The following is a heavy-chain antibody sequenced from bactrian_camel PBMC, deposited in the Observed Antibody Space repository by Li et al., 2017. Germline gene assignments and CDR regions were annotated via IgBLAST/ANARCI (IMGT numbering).Heavy chain of an antibody. CDR3: AATFACGVSWSNPQIFSY. D-gene: IGHD4*01. Sequence: DVQLVESGGGLVQPGGSLRLSCVASGFFFNHSAMSWARQAPGKELEWVSGINNGGGSTYFADSVKGRFTISRDDEQATLYLQMNSLKSEDSDMYYCAATFACGVSWSNPQIFSYWGLGTQVTVS. CDR1: GFFFNHSA. J-gene: IGHJ4*01. CDR2: INNGGGST. V-gene: IGHV3S31*01.